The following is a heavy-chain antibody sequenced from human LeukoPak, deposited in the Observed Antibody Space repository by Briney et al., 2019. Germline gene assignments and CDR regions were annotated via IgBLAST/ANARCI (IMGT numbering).Heavy chain of an antibody. J-gene: IGHJ3*02. Sequence: PGGSLRLSCAASGFTFSSYWMSWVRQAPGKGLEWVANIKQDGSEKYYVDSVKGRFTISRDNAKNSLYLQMSSLRAEDTAVYYCAREHDSRSFDIWGQGTMVTVSS. CDR2: IKQDGSEK. V-gene: IGHV3-7*01. CDR1: GFTFSSYW. D-gene: IGHD3-22*01. CDR3: AREHDSRSFDI.